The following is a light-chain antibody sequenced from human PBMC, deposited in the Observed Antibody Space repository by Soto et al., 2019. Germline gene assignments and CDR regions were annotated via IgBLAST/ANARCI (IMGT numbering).Light chain of an antibody. CDR2: DAS. CDR1: QDISNC. Sequence: DIQMTQSPSSLSASVGDRVTITCQASQDISNCLNWYQQKPGKAPNLMIYDASKLQTGVPSRFSGGGSGTHFSLTISTLQPEDFATYFCQQCDYVPTTFGRGTKVDIK. J-gene: IGKJ2*01. CDR3: QQCDYVPTT. V-gene: IGKV1-33*01.